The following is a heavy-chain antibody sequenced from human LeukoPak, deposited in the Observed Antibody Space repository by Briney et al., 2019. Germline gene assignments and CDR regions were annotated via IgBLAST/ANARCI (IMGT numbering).Heavy chain of an antibody. CDR3: ARDDGMHYDFNYGMDV. J-gene: IGHJ6*02. CDR1: GGSISSYY. Sequence: SETLSLTCTVSGGSISSYYWSWIRQPAGKGLEWIGYIYYSGSTNYNPSLKSRVTISVDTSKNQFSLKLSSVTAADTAVYYCARDDGMHYDFNYGMDVWGQGTTVTVSS. D-gene: IGHD3-3*01. V-gene: IGHV4-59*01. CDR2: IYYSGST.